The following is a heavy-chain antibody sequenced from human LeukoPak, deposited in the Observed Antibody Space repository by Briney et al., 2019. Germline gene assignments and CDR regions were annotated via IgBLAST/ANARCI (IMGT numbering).Heavy chain of an antibody. Sequence: PSETLSLTCTVSGGSISSGGYYWSWIRQHPGKGLEWIGYIYYSGSTYYNPSLKSRVTISVDTSKNQFSLKLSSVTAADTAVYYCARGDITATGTPFDYWGQGTLVTVSS. CDR1: GGSISSGGYY. CDR2: IYYSGST. CDR3: ARGDITATGTPFDY. V-gene: IGHV4-31*03. D-gene: IGHD6-13*01. J-gene: IGHJ4*02.